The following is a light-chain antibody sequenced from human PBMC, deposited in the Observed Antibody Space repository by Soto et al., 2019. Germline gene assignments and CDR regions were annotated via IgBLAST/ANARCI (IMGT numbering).Light chain of an antibody. CDR1: QDIRSY. Sequence: DIQLTQSPSFLSASVGDRVTITCRAGQDIRSYLAWYQQKPGKAPKLLIYAASTLQSGVPSRFSGSGSGTECTLTISSMQHEDFATYYCQQLNSYLFTFGPGKKVELK. J-gene: IGKJ3*01. CDR3: QQLNSYLFT. CDR2: AAS. V-gene: IGKV1-9*01.